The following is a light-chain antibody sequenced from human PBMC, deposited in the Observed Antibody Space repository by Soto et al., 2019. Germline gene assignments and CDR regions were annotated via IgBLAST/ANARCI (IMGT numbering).Light chain of an antibody. Sequence: EIVMTQSPATLSLSPGERATLSCRASQSLTTDLAWYQQKPGQPPRLLIYGASTRATDFPDRFSGSGSGTDFTLTISRLEPEDFAVYYCQQYGSSPRRTFGQGTKV. CDR3: QQYGSSPRRT. CDR2: GAS. V-gene: IGKV3-20*01. CDR1: QSLTTD. J-gene: IGKJ1*01.